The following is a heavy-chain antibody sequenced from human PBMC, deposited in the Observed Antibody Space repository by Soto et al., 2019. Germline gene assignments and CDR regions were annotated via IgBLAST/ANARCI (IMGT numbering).Heavy chain of an antibody. CDR3: ARAPDGTVSFDF. Sequence: SETLSLTCSVSGGSVSGGAYYWSWIRQHPGKGLEFIGFIYYRGATYYSPSLRGRITISSDTSRNQFSLKLNSVTAADTAVYYCARAPDGTVSFDFWGQGTLVTVSS. D-gene: IGHD1-1*01. CDR2: IYYRGAT. CDR1: GGSVSGGAYY. J-gene: IGHJ4*02. V-gene: IGHV4-31*03.